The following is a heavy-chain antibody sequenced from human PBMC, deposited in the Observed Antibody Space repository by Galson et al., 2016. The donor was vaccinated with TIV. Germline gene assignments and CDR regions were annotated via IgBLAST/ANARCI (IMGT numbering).Heavy chain of an antibody. CDR3: AKERTTVTTHDAFDV. V-gene: IGHV1-69*13. D-gene: IGHD4-17*01. CDR2: ISPFFGIS. J-gene: IGHJ3*01. CDR1: GGTFSHHA. Sequence: SVKVSCKASGGTFSHHAINWVRQAPGQGLEWMGGISPFFGISNSAQKFQGRVTITADELTSTAYMELSSLTSDDTAVYFCAKERTTVTTHDAFDVWGPGTMVTVSS.